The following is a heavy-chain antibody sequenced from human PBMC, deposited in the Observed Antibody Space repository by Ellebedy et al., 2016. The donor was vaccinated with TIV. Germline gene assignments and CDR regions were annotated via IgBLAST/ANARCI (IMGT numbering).Heavy chain of an antibody. D-gene: IGHD1-1*01. CDR1: GGSISSYY. CDR3: ARSSRGGTGYFDY. CDR2: IYYSGST. J-gene: IGHJ4*02. V-gene: IGHV4-59*12. Sequence: MPSETLSLTCTVSGGSISSYYWSWIRQPPGKGLEWIGYIYYSGSTNYNPSLKSRVTISVDRSKNQFSLKLSSVTAADTAVYYCARSSRGGTGYFDYWGQGTLVTVSS.